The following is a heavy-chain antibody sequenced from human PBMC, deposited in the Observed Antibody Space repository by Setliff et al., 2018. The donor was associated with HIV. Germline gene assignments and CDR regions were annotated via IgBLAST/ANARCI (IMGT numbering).Heavy chain of an antibody. CDR2: IWTSGST. D-gene: IGHD5-18*01. V-gene: IGHV4-61*02. Sequence: TLSLTCTVSGGSISSGSYYWSWIRQPAGKGLEWIGRIWTSGSTNYNPSLKSRITISIDTSKSQFSLKLTSVAAADTAVYYCARDSGGYNYGFAVGSFDYWGQGALVTVSS. CDR3: ARDSGGYNYGFAVGSFDY. CDR1: GGSISSGSYY. J-gene: IGHJ4*02.